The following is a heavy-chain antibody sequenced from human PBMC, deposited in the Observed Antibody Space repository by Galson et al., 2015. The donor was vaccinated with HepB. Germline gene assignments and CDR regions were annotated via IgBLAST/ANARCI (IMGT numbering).Heavy chain of an antibody. CDR3: ARGAGIVAPDYYYYYGMDV. D-gene: IGHD5-12*01. CDR2: IYPGDSDT. CDR1: GYSFTSYW. V-gene: IGHV5-51*01. Sequence: QSGAEVKKPGESLKISCKGSGYSFTSYWIGWVRQMPGKGLEWMGIIYPGDSDTRYSPSFQGRVTISADKSISTAYLQWSSLKASDTAMYYCARGAGIVAPDYYYYYGMDVWGQGTTVTVSS. J-gene: IGHJ6*02.